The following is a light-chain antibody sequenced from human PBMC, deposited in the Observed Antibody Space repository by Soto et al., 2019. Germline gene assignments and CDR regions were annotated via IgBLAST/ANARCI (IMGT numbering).Light chain of an antibody. J-gene: IGKJ3*01. CDR3: QQYNNWPPFT. CDR1: QSVSSN. CDR2: GAS. Sequence: EIVMTQSPATLSVSPGERATLSCRASQSVSSNLAWYQQKPGQAPRLLIYGASTRATGIPARFSGSESGTEFTLTISGLQSEDFAVYYCQQYNNWPPFTFGPGTKVDIK. V-gene: IGKV3-15*01.